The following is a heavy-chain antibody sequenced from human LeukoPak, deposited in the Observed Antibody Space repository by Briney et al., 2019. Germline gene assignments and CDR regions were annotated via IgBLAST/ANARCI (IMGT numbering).Heavy chain of an antibody. J-gene: IGHJ4*02. D-gene: IGHD2-15*01. CDR3: AREARSTVVVVVAATPFFDY. CDR1: GFTFSSYA. CDR2: ISYGGSNK. Sequence: GGSLRLSCAASGFTFSSYAMHWVRQAPGKGLEWVAVISYGGSNKYYADSVKGRFTISRDNSKNTLYLQMNSLRAEDTAVYYCAREARSTVVVVVAATPFFDYWGQGTLVTVSS. V-gene: IGHV3-30-3*01.